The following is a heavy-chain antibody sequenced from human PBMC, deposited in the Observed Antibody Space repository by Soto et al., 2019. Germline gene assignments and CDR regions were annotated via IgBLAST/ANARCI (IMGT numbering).Heavy chain of an antibody. CDR3: ARCTGPGSETQGRLDS. CDR2: IGFDGTKK. Sequence: QVQLVEFGGGVVQPGGSLRLSCAASGFRFSGHGIHWVRQAPGKGLEWVTFIGFDGTKKAYIDSVKGRFTVSRDNSRNTLVLQMNSLRAEDTAVYFCARCTGPGSETQGRLDSWGKGILVTVSS. J-gene: IGHJ1*01. D-gene: IGHD3-10*01. CDR1: GFRFSGHG. V-gene: IGHV3-30*02.